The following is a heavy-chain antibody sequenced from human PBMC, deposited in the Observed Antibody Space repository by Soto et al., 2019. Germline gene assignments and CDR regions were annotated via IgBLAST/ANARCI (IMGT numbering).Heavy chain of an antibody. CDR2: INHSGST. Sequence: QVQLQQWGAGLLKPSETLSLTCAVYGGSFSGYYWSWIRQPPGKGLEWIGEINHSGSTNYNPSLKSRVTISVDTSKNQFSLKLSSVTAADTAVYYCARASGYSYGRQNDYWGQGTLVTVSS. J-gene: IGHJ4*02. CDR1: GGSFSGYY. V-gene: IGHV4-34*01. D-gene: IGHD5-18*01. CDR3: ARASGYSYGRQNDY.